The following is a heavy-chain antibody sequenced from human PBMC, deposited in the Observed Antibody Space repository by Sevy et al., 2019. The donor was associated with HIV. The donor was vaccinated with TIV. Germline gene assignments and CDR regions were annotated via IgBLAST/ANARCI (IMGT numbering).Heavy chain of an antibody. J-gene: IGHJ3*02. CDR3: AKDPPLGVPAATDAFDI. CDR1: GFTFSSYA. Sequence: GGSLRLSCAASGFTFSSYAMSWVRQAPGKGLEWVSAISGSGGSTYYADSVKGRFTISGDNSKNTLYLQMNSLRAEDTAVYYCAKDPPLGVPAATDAFDIWGQGTMVTVS. CDR2: ISGSGGST. D-gene: IGHD2-2*01. V-gene: IGHV3-23*01.